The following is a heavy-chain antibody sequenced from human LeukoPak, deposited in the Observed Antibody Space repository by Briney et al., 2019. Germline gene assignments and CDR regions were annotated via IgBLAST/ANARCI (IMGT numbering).Heavy chain of an antibody. CDR2: INHSGST. J-gene: IGHJ5*02. CDR3: ARVDQLLSDWFHP. CDR1: GGSFSGYY. D-gene: IGHD2-2*01. V-gene: IGHV4-34*01. Sequence: SETLSLTCAVYGGSFSGYYWSWIRQPPGKGLEWIGEINHSGSTNYNPSLKSRVTISVDTSKNQFSLKLSSVTAADTAVYYCARVDQLLSDWFHPWGQGTLVTVSS.